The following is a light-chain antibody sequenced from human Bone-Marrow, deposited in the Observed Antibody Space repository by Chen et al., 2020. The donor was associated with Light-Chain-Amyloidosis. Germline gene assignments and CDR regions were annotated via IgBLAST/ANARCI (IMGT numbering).Light chain of an antibody. V-gene: IGLV3-21*02. J-gene: IGLJ3*02. CDR3: QVWDRSSDRPV. Sequence: SYVLTQPSSVSVAPGQTATIACGGNNIGSTSVHWYQQTPGQAPLLVVYDDSDRPSGIPERWSGSNAGHTATLTISGSEAGEGADYYCQVWDRSSDRPVFGGGTKLTVL. CDR2: DDS. CDR1: NIGSTS.